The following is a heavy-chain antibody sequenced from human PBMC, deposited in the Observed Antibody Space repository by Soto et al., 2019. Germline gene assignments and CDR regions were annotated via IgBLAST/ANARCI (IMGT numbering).Heavy chain of an antibody. V-gene: IGHV3-23*01. CDR1: GFTFSNYA. CDR3: AIGGFYRDFDS. D-gene: IGHD3-3*01. CDR2: ITSSGGGT. Sequence: EVQLLESGGGLVQPGGSLGLSCAASGFTFSNYAMSWVRQTPGKGLEWVSSITSSGGGTYYADSVKGRLTISRDNSKNTLYLQMNSLRAEDMALYYCAIGGFYRDFDSWGQGTLVTVSS. J-gene: IGHJ4*02.